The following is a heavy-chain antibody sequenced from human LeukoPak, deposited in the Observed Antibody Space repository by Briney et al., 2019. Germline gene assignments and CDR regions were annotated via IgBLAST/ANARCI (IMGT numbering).Heavy chain of an antibody. CDR1: GYTFTSYG. Sequence: ASVKVSCKASGYTFTSYGISWVRQAPGQGLEWMGWISAYNGNTNCAQKLQGRVTMTTDTSTSTAYMELRSLRSDDTAVYYCARVLTGTTFYYYYGMDVWGQGPRSPSP. V-gene: IGHV1-18*01. CDR2: ISAYNGNT. CDR3: ARVLTGTTFYYYYGMDV. D-gene: IGHD1-7*01. J-gene: IGHJ6*02.